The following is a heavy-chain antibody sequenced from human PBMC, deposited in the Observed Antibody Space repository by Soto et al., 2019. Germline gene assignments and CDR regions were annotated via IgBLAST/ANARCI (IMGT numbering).Heavy chain of an antibody. CDR3: ARVLGRSGYYYYGMDV. V-gene: IGHV4-30-4*01. J-gene: IGHJ6*02. CDR2: IYYTGST. D-gene: IGHD3-3*01. Sequence: SETLSLTCTVSGGSISSGDYYWSWIRQPPGKGLEWIGYIYYTGSTYYNPSLKSRVTISVDTSKNQFPLKLSSVTAADTAVYYCARVLGRSGYYYYGMDVWGQGTTVT. CDR1: GGSISSGDYY.